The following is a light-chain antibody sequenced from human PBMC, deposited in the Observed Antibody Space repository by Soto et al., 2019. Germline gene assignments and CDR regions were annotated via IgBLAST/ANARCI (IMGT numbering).Light chain of an antibody. CDR1: QRCGSG. Sequence: DIQMTQSPTTLSASVGDRVTITCRASQRCGSGLAWYQQKPGKAPKLLIYKASTLESGVPSRFSGSGSGTEFILTISSLQPDDFASYYCQQYGSYSQWTFGQGTKVEIK. V-gene: IGKV1-5*03. CDR2: KAS. CDR3: QQYGSYSQWT. J-gene: IGKJ1*01.